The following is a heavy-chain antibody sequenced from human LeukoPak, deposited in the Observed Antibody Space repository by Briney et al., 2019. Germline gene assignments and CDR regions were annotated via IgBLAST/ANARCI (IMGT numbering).Heavy chain of an antibody. CDR3: ASDLRFVVVVTALDY. CDR2: ISAYNGNT. Sequence: GASVKVSCKASGYTFTSYGISWVRQAPGQGLEWMGWISAYNGNTNYAQKLQGRVTMTTDTSTSTAYMELRSLRSDGTAVYYCASDLRFVVVVTALDYWGQGTLVTVSS. V-gene: IGHV1-18*01. J-gene: IGHJ4*02. CDR1: GYTFTSYG. D-gene: IGHD2-21*02.